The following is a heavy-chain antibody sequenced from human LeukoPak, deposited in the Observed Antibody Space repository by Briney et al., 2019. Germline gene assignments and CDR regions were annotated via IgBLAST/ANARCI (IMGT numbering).Heavy chain of an antibody. Sequence: PGGSLRLSCAASGFTFSSYAMHWVRQAPGKGLEWVAVISYDGSNKYYADSVKGRFTISRDNSKNTLYLQMNSLRAEDTAVYYCAREAMGRGYFDYWGQGTLVTVSS. CDR1: GFTFSSYA. CDR3: AREAMGRGYFDY. CDR2: ISYDGSNK. J-gene: IGHJ4*02. V-gene: IGHV3-30-3*01. D-gene: IGHD5-18*01.